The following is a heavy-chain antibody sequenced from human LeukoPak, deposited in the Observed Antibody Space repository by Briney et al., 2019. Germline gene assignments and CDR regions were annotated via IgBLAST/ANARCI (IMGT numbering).Heavy chain of an antibody. V-gene: IGHV3-21*01. Sequence: GGSLRLSCAASGFTFSSYSMNWVRQAPGKGLEWVSSISSSSSYIYYADSVKGRFTISRDNAKNSLYLQMNSLRAEDTAVYYYARHSLDGGATDYWGQGTLVTVSS. CDR1: GFTFSSYS. J-gene: IGHJ4*02. CDR2: ISSSSSYI. D-gene: IGHD1-1*01. CDR3: ARHSLDGGATDY.